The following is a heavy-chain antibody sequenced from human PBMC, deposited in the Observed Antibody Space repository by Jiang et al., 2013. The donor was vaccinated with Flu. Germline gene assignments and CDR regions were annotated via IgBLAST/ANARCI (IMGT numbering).Heavy chain of an antibody. D-gene: IGHD5-12*01. CDR2: IYHSGST. J-gene: IGHJ4*02. CDR1: GGSISSSSYY. Sequence: GSGLVKPSETLSLTCTVSGGSISSSSYYWVWIRQPPGKGLEWIGSIYHSGSTYYNPSLKSRVTISVDTSKNQFSLKVTSVTAADTALYYCARAQKYSGFELPYFDFWGQGALVTVSS. CDR3: ARAQKYSGFELPYFDF. V-gene: IGHV4-39*07.